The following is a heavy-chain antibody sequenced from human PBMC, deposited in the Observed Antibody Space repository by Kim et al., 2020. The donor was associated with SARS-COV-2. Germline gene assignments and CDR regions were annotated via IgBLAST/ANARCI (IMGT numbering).Heavy chain of an antibody. Sequence: ASVKVSCKASGYTFTSYDINWVRQATGQGLEWMGWMNPNSGNTGYAQKFQGRVTMTRNTSISTAYMELSSLRSEDTAVYYCARGCYYGSGSYSMDYFDYWGQGTLVTVSS. D-gene: IGHD3-10*01. CDR2: MNPNSGNT. CDR1: GYTFTSYD. V-gene: IGHV1-8*01. CDR3: ARGCYYGSGSYSMDYFDY. J-gene: IGHJ4*02.